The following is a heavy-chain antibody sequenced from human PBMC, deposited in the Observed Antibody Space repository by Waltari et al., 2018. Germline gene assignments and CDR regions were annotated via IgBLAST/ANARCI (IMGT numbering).Heavy chain of an antibody. J-gene: IGHJ6*02. Sequence: EVQLVESGGGLIQPGGSLRLSCAASGFTVSSNYMSWVRQAPGKGLEWVSVIYSGGSTYYADSVKGRVTISRDNSKNTLYLQMNSLRAEDTAVYYCARIDYYYDSSGPHYYGMDVWGQGTTVTVSS. CDR2: IYSGGST. D-gene: IGHD3-22*01. CDR1: GFTVSSNY. CDR3: ARIDYYYDSSGPHYYGMDV. V-gene: IGHV3-53*01.